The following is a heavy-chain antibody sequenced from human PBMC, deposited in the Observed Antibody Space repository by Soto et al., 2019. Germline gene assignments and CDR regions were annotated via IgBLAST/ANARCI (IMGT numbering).Heavy chain of an antibody. Sequence: ASETLSLTCTVSGGSISSGGYYWSWIRQHPGKGLEWIGYIYYSGSTYYNPSLKSRVTISVDRSKNQFSLKLSSVTAADTAVYYCARGSGSYYKSFDYWGQGTLVTVSS. D-gene: IGHD3-10*01. V-gene: IGHV4-31*03. CDR2: IYYSGST. J-gene: IGHJ4*02. CDR1: GGSISSGGYY. CDR3: ARGSGSYYKSFDY.